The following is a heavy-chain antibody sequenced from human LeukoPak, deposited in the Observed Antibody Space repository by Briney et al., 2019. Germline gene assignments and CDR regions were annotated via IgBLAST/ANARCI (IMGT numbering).Heavy chain of an antibody. CDR2: IYYSGST. CDR3: ARQGVTMVRGVMS. V-gene: IGHV4-39*01. CDR1: GGSISSSSYY. J-gene: IGHJ4*02. Sequence: SETLSLTCTVSGGSISSSSYYWGWIRQPPGKGLEWIGSIYYSGSTYYNPSLKSRVTISVDTSKNQFSLKLSSVTAADTAVYYCARQGVTMVRGVMSWGQGTLVTVSS. D-gene: IGHD3-10*01.